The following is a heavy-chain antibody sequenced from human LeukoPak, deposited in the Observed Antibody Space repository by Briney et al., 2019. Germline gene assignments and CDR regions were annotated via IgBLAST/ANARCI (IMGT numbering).Heavy chain of an antibody. CDR2: INTNTGNP. CDR1: GYTFTSYG. CDR3: ARETYLFWYMQRLVSVIHDAFDI. Sequence: ASVKVSCKASGYTFTSYGISWVRQAPGQGLEWMGWINTNTGNPTYAQGSTGRFVFSLDTSVSTAYLQISSLKAEDTAVYYCARETYLFWYMQRLVSVIHDAFDIWGQGSMVTVSS. V-gene: IGHV7-4-1*02. D-gene: IGHD2-8*01. J-gene: IGHJ3*02.